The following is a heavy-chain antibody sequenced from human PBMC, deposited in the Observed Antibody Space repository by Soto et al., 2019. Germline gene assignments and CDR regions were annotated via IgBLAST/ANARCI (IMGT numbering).Heavy chain of an antibody. Sequence: GGSLRLSCAASGFTFSSYSMNWVRQAPGKGLEWVSLVSLDSNYIYYADSVKGRFTISRDNAKKSVYLQMNSLRAEDTAVYYCARERGWQLYFDYWGQGALVTVSS. CDR1: GFTFSSYS. J-gene: IGHJ4*02. CDR2: VSLDSNYI. V-gene: IGHV3-21*01. D-gene: IGHD6-13*01. CDR3: ARERGWQLYFDY.